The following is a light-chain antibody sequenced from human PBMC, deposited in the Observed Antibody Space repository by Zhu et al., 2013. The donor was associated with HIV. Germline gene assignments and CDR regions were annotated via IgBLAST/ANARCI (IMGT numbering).Light chain of an antibody. J-gene: IGKJ1*01. CDR1: QSVSTD. Sequence: EIVMTQSPATLSVSPGERATLSCRASQSVSTDLAWYQQKSGQAPRLLIYGASTRATGIPARFSGSGSGTEFTLTITSLQSEDFAVYYCQQYNTWPPGWTFGQGTKVE. CDR2: GAS. CDR3: QQYNTWPPGWT. V-gene: IGKV3-15*01.